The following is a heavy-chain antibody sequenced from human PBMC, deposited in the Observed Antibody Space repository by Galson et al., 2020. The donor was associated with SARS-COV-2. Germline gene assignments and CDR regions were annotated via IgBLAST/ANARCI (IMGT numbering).Heavy chain of an antibody. D-gene: IGHD3-10*01. CDR1: GGSVSSGSYY. V-gene: IGHV4-61*01. Sequence: SETLSLTCTVSGGSVSSGSYYWSWIRQPPGRGLERLGFIYCTGSTNYNPSLTSRVTISVDTSKHQFSLKLSSVTAADTALYYCAAQAGSTVDHWGQGPLVTVSS. CDR2: IYCTGST. CDR3: AAQAGSTVDH. J-gene: IGHJ5*02.